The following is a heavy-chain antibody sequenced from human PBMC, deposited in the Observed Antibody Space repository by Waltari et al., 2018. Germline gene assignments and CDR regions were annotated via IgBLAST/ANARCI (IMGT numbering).Heavy chain of an antibody. CDR2: IKQVGSEK. J-gene: IGHJ4*02. Sequence: EVQLVESGGGLVQPGGSLRLSCAASGFTCSSYWRSWVRQAPGRGREGGANIKQVGSEKCDVDSVKGRFTTSRDNAKNSLYLQMNSLRAEDTAVYYCGSGWQIDYWGQGALVTVSS. V-gene: IGHV3-7*01. CDR1: GFTCSSYW. D-gene: IGHD6-19*01. CDR3: GSGWQIDY.